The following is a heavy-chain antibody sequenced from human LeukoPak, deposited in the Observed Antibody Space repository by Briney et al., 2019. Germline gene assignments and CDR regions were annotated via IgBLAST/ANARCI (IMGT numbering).Heavy chain of an antibody. J-gene: IGHJ4*02. CDR2: ISAYNGNT. CDR3: ARDPGSYYYGSGSYRMFDY. V-gene: IGHV1-18*01. Sequence: ASVNVSCKASGYTFTSYGISWVRQAPGQGLEWMGWISAYNGNTNYAQKLQGRVTMTTDKSTSTAYMELRGLRSDDTAVYYCARDPGSYYYGSGSYRMFDYWGQGTLVSVST. D-gene: IGHD3-10*01. CDR1: GYTFTSYG.